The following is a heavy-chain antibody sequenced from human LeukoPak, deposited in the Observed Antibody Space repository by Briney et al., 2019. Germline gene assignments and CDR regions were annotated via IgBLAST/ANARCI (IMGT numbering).Heavy chain of an antibody. CDR1: GFTFSDYY. Sequence: GGSLRLSCAASGFTFSDYYMSWIRQAPGKGLEWVSYISSSSSHTNYADSVKGRFTISRDNAKNSLYLQMNSLRAEDTAVYYCASYSTVTLFQHWGQGTLVTVSS. D-gene: IGHD4-17*01. J-gene: IGHJ1*01. CDR3: ASYSTVTLFQH. CDR2: ISSSSSHT. V-gene: IGHV3-11*06.